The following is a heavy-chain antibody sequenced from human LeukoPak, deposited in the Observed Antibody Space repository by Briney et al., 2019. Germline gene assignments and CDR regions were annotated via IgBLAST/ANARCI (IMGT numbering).Heavy chain of an antibody. V-gene: IGHV3-64D*06. Sequence: GGSLRLSCAASGFTFSNYAMHWVRQAPGKGLEYVSAINSNGGRTYYADSVKGRFTISRDNSKNTLFLQMSSLRVEDTAVYYCVKDLYYDNSGYYSGAFDYWGQGTLVTVSS. J-gene: IGHJ4*02. D-gene: IGHD3-22*01. CDR1: GFTFSNYA. CDR3: VKDLYYDNSGYYSGAFDY. CDR2: INSNGGRT.